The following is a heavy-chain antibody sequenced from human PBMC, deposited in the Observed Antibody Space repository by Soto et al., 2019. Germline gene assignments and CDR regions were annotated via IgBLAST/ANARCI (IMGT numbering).Heavy chain of an antibody. Sequence: GASVKVSCKASGYTFTGYYTHWVRQAPGQGLEWMGWINPNSGGTNYAQKFQGWVTMTRDTSISTAYMELSRLRSDDTAVYYCARSKAYYDSSGRLVYYYYGMDVWGQGTTVTVSS. J-gene: IGHJ6*02. CDR1: GYTFTGYY. D-gene: IGHD3-22*01. CDR2: INPNSGGT. V-gene: IGHV1-2*04. CDR3: ARSKAYYDSSGRLVYYYYGMDV.